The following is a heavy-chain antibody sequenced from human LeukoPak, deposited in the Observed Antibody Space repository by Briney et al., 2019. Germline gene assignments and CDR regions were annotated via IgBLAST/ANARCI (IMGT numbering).Heavy chain of an antibody. CDR2: ISSSSSYI. CDR3: ARVPHINSSGWDFDY. J-gene: IGHJ4*02. V-gene: IGHV3-21*06. CDR1: GFTFSSYS. Sequence: GESLRLSCAASGFTFSSYSMNWVRQAPGEGLEWVSSISSSSSYIYYADSVKGRFTISRDNAKNSLYLQMISLRAEDTAVYYCARVPHINSSGWDFDYWGQGTLVTVSS. D-gene: IGHD6-19*01.